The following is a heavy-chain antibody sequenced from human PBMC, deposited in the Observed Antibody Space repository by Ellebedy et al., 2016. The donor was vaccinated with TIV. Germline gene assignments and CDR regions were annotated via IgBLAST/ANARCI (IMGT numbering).Heavy chain of an antibody. V-gene: IGHV4-59*08. J-gene: IGHJ5*02. CDR2: IYYSGST. CDR1: GGSISSYY. Sequence: MPSETLSLTCTVSGGSISSYYWSWIRQPPGKGLEWIGYIYYSGSTNYNPSLKSRVTISVDTSKNQFSLKLSSVTAAETAVYYCARQLYDFWSGYYTTENWFDPWGQGTLVTVSS. D-gene: IGHD3-3*01. CDR3: ARQLYDFWSGYYTTENWFDP.